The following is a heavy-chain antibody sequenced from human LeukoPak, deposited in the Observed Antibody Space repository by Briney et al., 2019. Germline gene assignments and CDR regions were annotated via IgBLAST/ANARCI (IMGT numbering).Heavy chain of an antibody. CDR1: GFTFSSYA. V-gene: IGHV3-23*01. CDR2: ISGGGDTT. CDR3: SKQRSEVVVAATNY. D-gene: IGHD2-15*01. Sequence: PGGSLRLSRAASGFTFSSYAMTWVRQAPGKGLEWVSSISGGGDTTYYADSVRGRFTISRDNSKNTLSVQMNNLRAEDTPVYYCSKQRSEVVVAATNYWGQGTLVTVSS. J-gene: IGHJ4*02.